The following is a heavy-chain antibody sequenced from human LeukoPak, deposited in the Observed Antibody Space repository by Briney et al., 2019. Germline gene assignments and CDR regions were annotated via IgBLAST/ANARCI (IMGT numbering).Heavy chain of an antibody. V-gene: IGHV3-48*04. J-gene: IGHJ4*02. Sequence: GGSLRLSCAASGFTFSSYGMNWVRQAPGKGLEWVSFMSSSKTTKYYADSVRGRFTISRDNAEDSLYLQMNSLTAEDSGVYYCARDATSLFDYWGQGTLVTVSS. CDR3: ARDATSLFDY. CDR2: MSSSKTTK. CDR1: GFTFSSYG.